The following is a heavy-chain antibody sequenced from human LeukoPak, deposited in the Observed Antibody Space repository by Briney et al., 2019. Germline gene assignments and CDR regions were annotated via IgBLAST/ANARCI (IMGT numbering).Heavy chain of an antibody. V-gene: IGHV3-53*01. CDR1: GFIVSSVY. D-gene: IGHD6-6*01. Sequence: GGSLRLSCAASGFIVSSVYMSWVRQSPGKGLECVSIIYSTGDTYYADSVKGRFTISRDVSKNPVYLQMNSLRAEDTAVYYCARGGRSSELVWGQGTRVTVSS. J-gene: IGHJ4*02. CDR2: IYSTGDT. CDR3: ARGGRSSELV.